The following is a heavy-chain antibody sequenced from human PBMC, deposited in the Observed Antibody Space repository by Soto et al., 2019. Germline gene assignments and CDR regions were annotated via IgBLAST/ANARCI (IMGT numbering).Heavy chain of an antibody. D-gene: IGHD2-15*01. CDR3: AKVGRLNLYSL. Sequence: SETLSLTCTVSGGSISSGGYYWSWIRQHPGKGLEWIGYIYYSGSTYYNPSLKSRVTISVDTSKNQFSLKLSSVAAADTAVYFCAKVGRLNLYSLWGQGTLVPGSS. CDR1: GGSISSGGYY. J-gene: IGHJ1*01. CDR2: IYYSGST. V-gene: IGHV4-31*03.